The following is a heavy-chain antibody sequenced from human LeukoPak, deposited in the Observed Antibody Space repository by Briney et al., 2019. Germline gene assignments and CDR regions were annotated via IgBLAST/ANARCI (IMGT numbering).Heavy chain of an antibody. V-gene: IGHV3-15*04. CDR3: TTGIRGD. J-gene: IGHJ4*02. CDR2: IASKTDGGTT. CDR1: GFTFSDYA. Sequence: GGSLRLSCAASGFTFSDYAMNWVRQAPGKGLEWVGRIASKTDGGTTDYAAPVKGRFTISRDDSKNTLFLQMNSLKTEDTAVYYCTTGIRGDCGQGTLVTVSS.